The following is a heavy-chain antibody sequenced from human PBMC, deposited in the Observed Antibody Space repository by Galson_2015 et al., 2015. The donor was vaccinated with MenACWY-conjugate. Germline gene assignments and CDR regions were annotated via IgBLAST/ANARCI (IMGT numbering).Heavy chain of an antibody. D-gene: IGHD3-10*01. J-gene: IGHJ5*02. CDR2: INAGNGNT. CDR3: ARNPKVTMLRGAGWFDP. CDR1: GYTFTSYA. V-gene: IGHV1-3*01. Sequence: SVKVSCKASGYTFTSYAMHWVRQAPGRRLEWMGWINAGNGNTKYSQKFQGRVTMTRDTSASTAYMELSSVTSEDTAVYYCARNPKVTMLRGAGWFDPWGQGTLVTVSS.